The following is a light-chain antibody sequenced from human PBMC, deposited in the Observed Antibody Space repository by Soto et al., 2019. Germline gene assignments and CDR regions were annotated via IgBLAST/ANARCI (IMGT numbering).Light chain of an antibody. CDR1: QGISNY. CDR3: QQYNSYSSM. J-gene: IGKJ1*01. CDR2: AAS. V-gene: IGKV1-27*01. Sequence: DMQMNQSPSSLSASKGDRVTITCRASQGISNYLAWYQQKPGKVPKLLIYAASTLQSGVPSRFSGSGSGTEFTLTISSLQPDDFATYYCQQYNSYSSMFGHGTKVDIK.